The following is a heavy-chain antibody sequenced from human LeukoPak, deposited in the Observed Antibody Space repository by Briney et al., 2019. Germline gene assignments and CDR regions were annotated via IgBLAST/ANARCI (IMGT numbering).Heavy chain of an antibody. D-gene: IGHD3-10*01. CDR3: ARVVRGVIISGVDY. CDR2: MNPNSGNT. Sequence: ASVKVSCKASGYTFTSYDINWVRQATGQGLEWRGWMNPNSGNTGYAQKFQGRVTMTRNTSISTAYMELSSLRSEDTAVYYCARVVRGVIISGVDYWGQGTLVTVSS. CDR1: GYTFTSYD. V-gene: IGHV1-8*01. J-gene: IGHJ4*02.